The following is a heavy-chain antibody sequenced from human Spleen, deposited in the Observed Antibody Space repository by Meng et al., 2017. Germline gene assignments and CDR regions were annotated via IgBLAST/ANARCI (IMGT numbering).Heavy chain of an antibody. J-gene: IGHJ3*02. V-gene: IGHV3-9*03. CDR1: GFTFDNYA. CDR2: ISWDSGWV. D-gene: IGHD3-22*01. Sequence: SLKISWVASGFTFDNYAMHLVRQAPGKGLEWISVISWDSGWVAYAYSVKGRFTVSRDNAKKSLYLQMDSLRAEDMALYYCAKDGNSGYIPDSFDMWGQGTMVTVSS. CDR3: AKDGNSGYIPDSFDM.